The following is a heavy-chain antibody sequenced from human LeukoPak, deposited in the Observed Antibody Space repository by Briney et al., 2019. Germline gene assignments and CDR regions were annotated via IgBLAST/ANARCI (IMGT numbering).Heavy chain of an antibody. J-gene: IGHJ4*02. CDR3: AREGGYDQIDY. V-gene: IGHV1-18*01. Sequence: ASVKVSCKASGYTFTSYGISWVRQAPGQGLEWMGWISAYNGNTNYAQKLQGRVTMTTDTSTSTAYMELRSLSSVTAADTAVYYCAREGGYDQIDYWGQGTLVTVSS. CDR1: GYTFTSYG. D-gene: IGHD5-12*01. CDR2: ISAYNGNT.